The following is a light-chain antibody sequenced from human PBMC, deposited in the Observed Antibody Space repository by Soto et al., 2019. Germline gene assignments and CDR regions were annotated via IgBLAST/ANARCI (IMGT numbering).Light chain of an antibody. CDR2: KVS. CDR1: QSRVYGDGNTY. V-gene: IGKV2-30*01. Sequence: DVEMTQSPLSLPVALEQPASISCRSSQSRVYGDGNTYLNWFQLRPGQSPRRLIYKVSNRDSGVPDRFSGSRSGTDFTLEISRVEAEDVGVYYGMQGTHWPYTFGQGTKLEIK. J-gene: IGKJ2*01. CDR3: MQGTHWPYT.